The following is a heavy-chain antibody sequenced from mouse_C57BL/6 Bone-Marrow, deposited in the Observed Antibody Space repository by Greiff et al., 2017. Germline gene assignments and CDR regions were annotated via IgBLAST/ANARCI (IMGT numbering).Heavy chain of an antibody. V-gene: IGHV1-72*01. CDR2: IAPNSGGT. D-gene: IGHD2-1*01. CDR1: GYTFTSYW. J-gene: IGHJ1*03. CDR3: AHGNYFYWYFAV. Sequence: QVQLQQPGAELVKPGASVKLSCKASGYTFTSYWMHWVKQRPGRGLEWIGRIAPNSGGTKYNEKFKSKATLTVDKPSSTAYMQLSSLTSEDSAVYYCAHGNYFYWYFAVWGTGTTGTVSS.